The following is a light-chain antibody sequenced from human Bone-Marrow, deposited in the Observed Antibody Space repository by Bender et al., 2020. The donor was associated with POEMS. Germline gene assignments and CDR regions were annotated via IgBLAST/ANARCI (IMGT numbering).Light chain of an antibody. CDR1: SSDVGAYDY. V-gene: IGLV2-14*03. CDR3: SSYTSSSTLVV. J-gene: IGLJ2*01. CDR2: DVS. Sequence: QSALTQPASVSGSPGQSITISCTGTSSDVGAYDYVSWYQQFPGRAPKLIIYDVSNRPSGVSNRFSGSKSGNTASLTISGLQGEDEADYYCSSYTSSSTLVVFGGGTKLTVL.